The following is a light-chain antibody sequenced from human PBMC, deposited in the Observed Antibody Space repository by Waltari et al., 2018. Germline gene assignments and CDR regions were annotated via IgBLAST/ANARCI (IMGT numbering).Light chain of an antibody. CDR3: QQYNDWVT. CDR2: GAS. V-gene: IGKV3-15*01. J-gene: IGKJ5*01. CDR1: QSVSSN. Sequence: EIVMTQSPATLSVSPGETATLSCRARQSVSSNLAWYQQKPGPGPRLLIFGASTRATAIPPRFSGSGSGTEFTLTISGLHSEDFAVYYCQQYNDWVTFGQGTRLDIK.